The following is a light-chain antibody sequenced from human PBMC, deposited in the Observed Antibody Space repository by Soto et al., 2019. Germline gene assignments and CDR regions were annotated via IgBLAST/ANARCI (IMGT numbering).Light chain of an antibody. Sequence: QAVVTQPPSVSGAPGQRVTISCTGSSSNIGAGYDVHWYQQLPGTAPKLLIYANTNRPSGVPDRFSGSKSGTSASLAITGLQAEDEADYYCQSYDSSLSGSVFGGRTKLTVL. V-gene: IGLV1-40*01. CDR1: SSNIGAGYD. CDR3: QSYDSSLSGSV. J-gene: IGLJ3*02. CDR2: ANT.